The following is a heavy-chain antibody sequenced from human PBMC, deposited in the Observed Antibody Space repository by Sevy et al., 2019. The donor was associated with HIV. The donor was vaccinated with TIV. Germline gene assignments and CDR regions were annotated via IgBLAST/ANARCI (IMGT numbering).Heavy chain of an antibody. D-gene: IGHD4-17*01. CDR3: ARDQHDYAGNLSTGWFDP. V-gene: IGHV3-30-3*01. CDR2: ISYDGSNK. J-gene: IGHJ5*02. CDR1: GFTFSSYA. Sequence: GGSLRLSCAASGFTFSSYAMHWVRQAPGKGLEWVAVISYDGSNKYYADSVKGRVTISRDNSKNTRYLQVKSLRTEETAVYYCARDQHDYAGNLSTGWFDPWGQGTLVTVSS.